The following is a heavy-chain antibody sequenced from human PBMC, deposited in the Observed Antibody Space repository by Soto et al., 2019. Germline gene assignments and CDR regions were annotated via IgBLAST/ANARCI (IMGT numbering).Heavy chain of an antibody. Sequence: QVQLVESGGGVVQPGRSLRLSCAASGFTFSSYAMHWVRQAPGKGLEWVAVISYDGSNNYYADSVKGRFTISRDNSKNTLYLQMNSLRAEDTAVYYCATSTYYDFWSGYYTGDGPDYGGQGTLVTVSS. V-gene: IGHV3-30-3*01. CDR1: GFTFSSYA. CDR3: ATSTYYDFWSGYYTGDGPDY. CDR2: ISYDGSNN. D-gene: IGHD3-3*01. J-gene: IGHJ4*02.